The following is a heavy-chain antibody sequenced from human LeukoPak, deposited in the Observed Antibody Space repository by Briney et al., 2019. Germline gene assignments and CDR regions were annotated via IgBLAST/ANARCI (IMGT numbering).Heavy chain of an antibody. CDR1: GGSISSSSYY. D-gene: IGHD3-3*01. J-gene: IGHJ4*02. CDR3: ARGSIFGGTCDY. V-gene: IGHV4-39*01. Sequence: SETLSLTCTVSGGSISSSSYYWGWIRQPPGKGLEWIGSIYYSGSTYYNPSLKSRVTISVDTSKNQFSLKLNSVTAADTAVYYCARGSIFGGTCDYWGQGTLVTVSS. CDR2: IYYSGST.